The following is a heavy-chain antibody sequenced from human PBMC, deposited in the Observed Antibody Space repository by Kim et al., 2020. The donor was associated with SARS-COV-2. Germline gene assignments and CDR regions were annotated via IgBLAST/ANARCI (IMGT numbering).Heavy chain of an antibody. Sequence: GGSLRLSCTASGFTFGDYAMSWVRQAPGKGLEWVGFIRSKAYGGTTEYAASVKGRFTISRDDSKSIAYLQMNSLKTEDTAVYYCTRVNSGSYLPDWFDPWGQGTLVTVSS. D-gene: IGHD1-26*01. CDR2: IRSKAYGGTT. J-gene: IGHJ5*02. CDR3: TRVNSGSYLPDWFDP. CDR1: GFTFGDYA. V-gene: IGHV3-49*04.